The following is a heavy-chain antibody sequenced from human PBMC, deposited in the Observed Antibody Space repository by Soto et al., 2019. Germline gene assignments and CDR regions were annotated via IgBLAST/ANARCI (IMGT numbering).Heavy chain of an antibody. V-gene: IGHV4-28*01. CDR1: GYSISSSNW. Sequence: QVQLQESGPGLVKPSDTLSLTCAVSGYSISSSNWWGWIRQPPGKGLEWIGYIYYSGTTYYNPSLKSRVTMSVDTSKNRFSLKLSSVTAADTAVYYCARQRVRGVLDYWGQGTLVTVSS. D-gene: IGHD3-10*01. CDR3: ARQRVRGVLDY. J-gene: IGHJ4*02. CDR2: IYYSGTT.